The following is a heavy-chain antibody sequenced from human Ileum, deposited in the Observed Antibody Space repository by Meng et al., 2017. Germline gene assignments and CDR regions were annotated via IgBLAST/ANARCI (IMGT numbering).Heavy chain of an antibody. CDR1: GYSFTDFY. CDR2: INPKSGDT. D-gene: IGHD2-2*01. V-gene: IGHV1-2*06. CDR3: ARGLIPAAVPLGLDNWFDP. Sequence: ASVKVSCKTSGYSFTDFYIHWVRQAPGQGPEWMGRINPKSGDTAYGQQFQGRVTLTTDTSITTSYMDVNSLTSEDTAVYYCARGLIPAAVPLGLDNWFDPWGQGTLVTVSS. J-gene: IGHJ5*02.